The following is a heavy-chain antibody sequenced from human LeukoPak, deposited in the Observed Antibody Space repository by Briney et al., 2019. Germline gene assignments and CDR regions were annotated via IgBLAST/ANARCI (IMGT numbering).Heavy chain of an antibody. D-gene: IGHD3-22*01. Sequence: SQTLSLTCTVSGDSINNDNYYWSWIRQHPGKGLEWIGYISYSGSTYYNPSLKSRGTISMDTSKNQFSLELTSVTAADTAVYFCARSPALFRVVITFYFDSWGQGTLVSVSS. CDR3: ARSPALFRVVITFYFDS. V-gene: IGHV4-31*03. CDR2: ISYSGST. J-gene: IGHJ4*02. CDR1: GDSINNDNYY.